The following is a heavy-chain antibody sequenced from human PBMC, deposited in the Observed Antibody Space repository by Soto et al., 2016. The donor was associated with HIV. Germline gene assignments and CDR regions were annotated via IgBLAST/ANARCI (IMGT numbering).Heavy chain of an antibody. D-gene: IGHD3-9*01. J-gene: IGHJ4*02. V-gene: IGHV3-73*01. CDR2: IRSKANTYAT. CDR1: GFTFSGSA. Sequence: EVQLVESGGDLVQPGGSLKLSCAASGFTFSGSAMHWVRQASGKGLEWVGRIRSKANTYATAYAASVKGRFSISRGDSKNTAYLQMNSLKTEDTAVYYCTRLDDVLRHFDWLSAFDSWGQGTLVTVSS. CDR3: TRLDDVLRHFDWLSAFDS.